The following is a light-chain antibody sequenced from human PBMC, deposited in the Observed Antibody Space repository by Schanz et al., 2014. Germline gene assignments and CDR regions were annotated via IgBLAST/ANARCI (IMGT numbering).Light chain of an antibody. Sequence: DIQMTQSPSTLSASVTDRVTITCRASQSISSWLAWYQQKPGKAPTLLIYDASRLESGVPSRFSGSGSATEFTLTISNLQPDDFATYYCQLYNSFFGSTFGQGTKLEIK. CDR2: DAS. CDR3: QLYNSFFGST. V-gene: IGKV1-5*01. CDR1: QSISSW. J-gene: IGKJ2*01.